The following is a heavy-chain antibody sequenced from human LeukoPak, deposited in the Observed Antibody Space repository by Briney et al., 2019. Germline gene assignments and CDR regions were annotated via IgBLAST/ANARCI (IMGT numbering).Heavy chain of an antibody. CDR1: GFTFSSYA. V-gene: IGHV3-23*01. Sequence: GGSLRLSCAASGFTFSSYAMSWVRQAPGKGLEWVSAISGSGGSTYYAGSVKGRFTISRDNSKNTLYLQMNSLRAEDTAVYYCAKQLGRRIVGATIDYWGQGTLVTVSS. D-gene: IGHD1-26*01. J-gene: IGHJ4*02. CDR2: ISGSGGST. CDR3: AKQLGRRIVGATIDY.